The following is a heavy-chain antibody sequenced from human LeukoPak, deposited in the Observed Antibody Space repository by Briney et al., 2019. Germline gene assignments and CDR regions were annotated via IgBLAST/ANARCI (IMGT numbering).Heavy chain of an antibody. V-gene: IGHV3-66*01. Sequence: GGSLRLSCAASGFTFSSYEMNWVRQAPGKGLEWVSVIYSGGSTYYADSVKGRFTISRDNSKNTLYLQMNSLRAEDTAVYYCARVRYSYGSGGAFDIWGQGTMVTVSS. D-gene: IGHD5-18*01. CDR2: IYSGGST. CDR3: ARVRYSYGSGGAFDI. J-gene: IGHJ3*02. CDR1: GFTFSSYE.